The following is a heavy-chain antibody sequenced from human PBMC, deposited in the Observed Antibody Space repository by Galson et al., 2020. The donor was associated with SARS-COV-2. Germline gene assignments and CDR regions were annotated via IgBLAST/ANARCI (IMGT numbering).Heavy chain of an antibody. CDR1: GGSLSSSNW. CDR2: IHHRGST. CDR3: ARWATPQTEYHYYYGMDV. J-gene: IGHJ6*01. V-gene: IGHV4-4*02. Sequence: SETLSLTCVVSGGSLSSSNWWTWVRHSPGKGLEWLGEIHHRGSTNYNPSLKSRASMSVDSSNNRFSLKLTSVTAADSAVYYCARWATPQTEYHYYYGMDVWGQGTTVTVSP.